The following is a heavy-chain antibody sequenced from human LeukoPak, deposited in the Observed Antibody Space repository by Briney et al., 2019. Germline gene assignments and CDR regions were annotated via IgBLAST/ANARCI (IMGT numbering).Heavy chain of an antibody. Sequence: GGSLRLSCAASGFSFSSYSMNWVRQAPGKGLEWISSISSSSSNIYYADSMKGRFTVSRDNAKSSVYLQMNSLRAEDTAVYYCATRRCSIAACQASSHHCVDFWGKGTTVVVSS. V-gene: IGHV3-21*01. D-gene: IGHD1-14*01. CDR2: ISSSSSNI. CDR3: ATRRCSIAACQASSHHCVDF. J-gene: IGHJ6*04. CDR1: GFSFSSYS.